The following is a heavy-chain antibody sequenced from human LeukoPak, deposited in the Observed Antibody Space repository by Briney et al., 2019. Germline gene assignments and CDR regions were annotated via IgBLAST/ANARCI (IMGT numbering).Heavy chain of an antibody. D-gene: IGHD6-13*01. CDR2: ITSSGGTI. CDR3: ARGSRSSWFLDY. Sequence: GGSLRLSCAASGFTFSSYEMNWVRQAPGKGLDWVSYITSSGGTIYYADSVKGRFTISRDNAKNSLYLQMNSLRAEDTAVYYCARGSRSSWFLDYWGPGTLVTVSS. V-gene: IGHV3-48*03. J-gene: IGHJ4*02. CDR1: GFTFSSYE.